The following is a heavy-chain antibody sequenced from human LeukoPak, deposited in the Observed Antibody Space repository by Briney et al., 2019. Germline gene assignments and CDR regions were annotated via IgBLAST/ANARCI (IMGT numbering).Heavy chain of an antibody. CDR2: IYNSGST. CDR3: ARTNRYAGGDRHFDY. CDR1: GGSFSGYY. V-gene: IGHV4-59*03. Sequence: PSETLSLTCAVYGGSFSGYYWSWIRQPPGKGLEWIGYIYNSGSTNYNPSLKSRVTISVDTSKNQFSLNLSSVTAADTAVYYCARTNRYAGGDRHFDYWGQGTLVTVSS. J-gene: IGHJ4*02. D-gene: IGHD1-14*01.